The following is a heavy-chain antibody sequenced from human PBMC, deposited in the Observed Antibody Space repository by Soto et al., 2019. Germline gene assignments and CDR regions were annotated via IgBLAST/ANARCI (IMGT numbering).Heavy chain of an antibody. J-gene: IGHJ6*03. CDR2: INPSGGST. V-gene: IGHV1-46*03. D-gene: IGHD2-15*01. CDR3: ARDLGYCSGGSCYGTLIYYYYYMDV. CDR1: GYTFTSYY. Sequence: ASVKVSCKASGYTFTSYYMHWVRQAPGQGLEWMGIINPSGGSTSYAQKFQGRVTMTRDTSTSTVYMELSSLRSEDTAVYYCARDLGYCSGGSCYGTLIYYYYYMDVWGKGTTVTVSS.